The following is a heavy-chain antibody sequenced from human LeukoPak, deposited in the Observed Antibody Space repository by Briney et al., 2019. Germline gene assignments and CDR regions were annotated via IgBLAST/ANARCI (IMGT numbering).Heavy chain of an antibody. V-gene: IGHV4-59*01. CDR1: GGSFSGYY. CDR2: IYYSGST. CDR3: ARDGGGFIDY. Sequence: SETLSLTCAVYGGSFSGYYWSWIRQPPGKGLEWIGYIYYSGSTNYNPSLKSRVTISVDTSKNQFSLKLSSVTAADTAVYYCARDGGGFIDYWGQGTLVTVSS. D-gene: IGHD5-24*01. J-gene: IGHJ4*02.